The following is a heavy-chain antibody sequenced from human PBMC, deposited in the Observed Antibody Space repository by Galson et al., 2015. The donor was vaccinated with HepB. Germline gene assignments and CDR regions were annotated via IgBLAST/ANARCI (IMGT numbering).Heavy chain of an antibody. Sequence: SVKVSCKVSGYTLTELSMHWVRQAPGKGLEWMGGFDPEDGETIYAQKFQGRVTMTEDTSTDTAYMELSSLRSEDTAVYYCATGALYIDFDWLFYWGQGTLATVSS. CDR2: FDPEDGET. D-gene: IGHD3-9*01. V-gene: IGHV1-24*01. CDR3: ATGALYIDFDWLFY. J-gene: IGHJ4*02. CDR1: GYTLTELS.